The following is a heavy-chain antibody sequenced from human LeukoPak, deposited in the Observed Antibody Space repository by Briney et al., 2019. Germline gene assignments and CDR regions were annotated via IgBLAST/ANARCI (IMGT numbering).Heavy chain of an antibody. CDR1: GYRFADYW. Sequence: GESLKISCKGSGYRFADYWIAWVRQVPGQGLEWMGIIYPDDSDTRYSPSFLGPVTISADKSISTAYLQWSSLKASDTAMYYCARPVEMATSPFDYWGQGTLVTVSS. CDR2: IYPDDSDT. CDR3: ARPVEMATSPFDY. J-gene: IGHJ4*02. D-gene: IGHD5-24*01. V-gene: IGHV5-51*01.